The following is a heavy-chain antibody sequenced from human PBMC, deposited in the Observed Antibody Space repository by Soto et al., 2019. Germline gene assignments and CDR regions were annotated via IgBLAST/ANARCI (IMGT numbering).Heavy chain of an antibody. CDR2: IIPIFGTA. V-gene: IGHV1-69*13. J-gene: IGHJ6*02. CDR1: GGTFSSYA. CDR3: ARGMATITWRYYGMDV. D-gene: IGHD5-12*01. Sequence: GASVKVSCKASGGTFSSYAISWVRQAPGQGLEWMGGIIPIFGTANYAQKFQGRVTITADESTSTAYMELSSLRSEDTAVYYCARGMATITWRYYGMDVWGQGTTVTVSS.